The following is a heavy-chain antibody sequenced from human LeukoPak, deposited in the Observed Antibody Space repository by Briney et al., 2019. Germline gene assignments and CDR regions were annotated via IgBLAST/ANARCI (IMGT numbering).Heavy chain of an antibody. D-gene: IGHD1-26*01. CDR2: INHSGST. CDR1: GGSFSGYY. CDR3: ARALSYSGSYYYYYYYMDV. Sequence: PSETLSLTCAVYGGSFSGYYWSWIRQPPGKGLEWIGEINHSGSTNYNPSLKSRVTISVDTSKNQFSLKLSSVTAADTAVYYCARALSYSGSYYYYYYYMDVWGKGTTVTVSS. J-gene: IGHJ6*03. V-gene: IGHV4-34*01.